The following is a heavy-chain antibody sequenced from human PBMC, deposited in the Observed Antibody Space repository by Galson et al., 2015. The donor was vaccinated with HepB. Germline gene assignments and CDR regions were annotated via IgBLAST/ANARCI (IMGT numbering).Heavy chain of an antibody. D-gene: IGHD6-13*01. J-gene: IGHJ4*02. CDR3: ARDGIAAAGTGILY. V-gene: IGHV4-4*07. CDR2: IYTSGST. CDR1: GGSISSYY. Sequence: ETLSLTCTVSGGSISSYYWSWIRQPAGKGLEGIGRIYTSGSTNYNPSLKSRVTMSVDTSKNQFSLKLSSVTAADTAVYYCARDGIAAAGTGILYWGQGTLVTVSS.